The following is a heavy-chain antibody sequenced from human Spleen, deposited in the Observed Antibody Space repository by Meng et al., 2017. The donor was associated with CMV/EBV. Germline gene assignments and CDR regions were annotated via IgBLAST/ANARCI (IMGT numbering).Heavy chain of an antibody. CDR1: GFTFSGYE. CDR3: ARYLGYCSSVNCYPRGNGLDV. D-gene: IGHD2-2*01. Sequence: SLKISCVASGFTFSGYEMNWVRQAPGKGLEWVSYISSGGSTIFYADSVKGRFTISRDNAKNSLHLQMNSLRAEDTAVYFCARYLGYCSSVNCYPRGNGLDVWGQGTTVTVSS. CDR2: ISSGGSTI. J-gene: IGHJ6*02. V-gene: IGHV3-48*03.